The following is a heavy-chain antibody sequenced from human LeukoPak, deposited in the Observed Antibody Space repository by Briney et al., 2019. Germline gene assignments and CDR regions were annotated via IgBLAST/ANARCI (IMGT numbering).Heavy chain of an antibody. CDR3: ARARYSHSGWFDY. V-gene: IGHV1-2*02. CDR1: GYMFTDNY. Sequence: GASVKVSCKAFGYMFTDNYIHWARQAPGQGLEWMGWINPKSGATNYAQKFQGRLTMTGDTSISTAYMELSSLTSDDTAMYYCARARYSHSGWFDYWGQGTLVSASS. D-gene: IGHD5-12*01. CDR2: INPKSGAT. J-gene: IGHJ5*01.